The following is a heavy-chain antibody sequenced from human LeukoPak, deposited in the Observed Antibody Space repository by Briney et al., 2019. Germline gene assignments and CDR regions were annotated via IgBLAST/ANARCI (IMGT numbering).Heavy chain of an antibody. CDR2: ISYSGST. J-gene: IGHJ5*02. Sequence: SETLSLTCTVSGVPVRSDSYYWNWIRQPPGKGLEWIGYISYSGSTNYNPSLKSRVTISLDTSKNQFSLKLKSVTAADTAMYYCARFLWFGGPFDPWGQGTLVTVSS. V-gene: IGHV4-61*01. CDR1: GVPVRSDSYY. CDR3: ARFLWFGGPFDP. D-gene: IGHD3-10*01.